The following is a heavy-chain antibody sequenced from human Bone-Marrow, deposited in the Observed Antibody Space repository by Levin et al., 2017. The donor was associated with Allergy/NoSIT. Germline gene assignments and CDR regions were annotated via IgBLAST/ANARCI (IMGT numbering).Heavy chain of an antibody. Sequence: PGGSLRLSCAVSGFSFSDYSMYWVRQAPGKGLEWVAIISYDGSKKEYADSVKGRFTISRDNSEGTLDLQMNSLEVEDTAAYYCARAGGRDVFRSFDHCGQGSLVTVSS. D-gene: IGHD2-15*01. CDR2: ISYDGSKK. J-gene: IGHJ4*02. CDR3: ARAGGRDVFRSFDH. V-gene: IGHV3-30*04. CDR1: GFSFSDYS.